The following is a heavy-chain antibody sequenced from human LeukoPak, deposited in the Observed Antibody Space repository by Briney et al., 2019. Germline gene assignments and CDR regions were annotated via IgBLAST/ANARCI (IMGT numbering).Heavy chain of an antibody. CDR1: GFTFSSYG. CDR2: ISYDGSNK. J-gene: IGHJ4*02. V-gene: IGHV3-30*18. D-gene: IGHD4-17*01. CDR3: AKDRNHYGDYPDY. Sequence: PGGSLRLSCAASGFTFSSYGMHWVRQAPGKGLEWVAVISYDGSNKYYADSVKGRFTISRDNSKNTLYLQMNSLRAEDTAVYYCAKDRNHYGDYPDYWGQGTLVTVSS.